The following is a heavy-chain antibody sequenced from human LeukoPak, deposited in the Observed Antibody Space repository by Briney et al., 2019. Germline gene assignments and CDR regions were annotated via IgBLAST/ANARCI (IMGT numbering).Heavy chain of an antibody. CDR3: ARRALVGATTHFDY. CDR2: IYYSGST. D-gene: IGHD1-26*01. Sequence: SETLSLTCTVSGGSISSSSYYWGWIRQPPGKGLEWIGSIYYSGSTYYNPSLKSRVAISVDTSKNQFSLKLSSVTAADTAVYYCARRALVGATTHFDYWGQGTLVTVSS. CDR1: GGSISSSSYY. J-gene: IGHJ4*02. V-gene: IGHV4-39*01.